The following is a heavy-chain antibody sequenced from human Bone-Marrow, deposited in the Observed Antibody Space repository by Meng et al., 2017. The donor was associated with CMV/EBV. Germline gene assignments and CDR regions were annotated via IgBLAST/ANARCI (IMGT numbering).Heavy chain of an antibody. CDR3: ARGLLAPYYDFWSGYYRSYYYYGMDV. D-gene: IGHD3-3*01. CDR1: VYTFTSYD. Sequence: ASVKVSCKASVYTFTSYDINWVRQATGQGLEWMGWMNPNSGNTGYAQKFQGRVTMNRNNTISTAYMELSRLRSEYTPVYYFARGLLAPYYDFWSGYYRSYYYYGMDVWGQGTTVTVSS. J-gene: IGHJ6*02. CDR2: MNPNSGNT. V-gene: IGHV1-8*01.